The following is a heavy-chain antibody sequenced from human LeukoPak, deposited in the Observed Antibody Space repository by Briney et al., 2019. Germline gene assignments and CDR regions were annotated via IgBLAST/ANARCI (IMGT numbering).Heavy chain of an antibody. Sequence: PSETLSLTCTVSGGSISSYYWSWIRQPPGKGLEWIGYIYYSGSTNYNPSLKSRVTISVDTSKNQFSLKLSSVTAADTAVYYCARSNSATYEAWFDPWGQGTLVTVSS. CDR1: GGSISSYY. J-gene: IGHJ5*02. CDR2: IYYSGST. V-gene: IGHV4-59*01. CDR3: ARSNSATYEAWFDP. D-gene: IGHD1-26*01.